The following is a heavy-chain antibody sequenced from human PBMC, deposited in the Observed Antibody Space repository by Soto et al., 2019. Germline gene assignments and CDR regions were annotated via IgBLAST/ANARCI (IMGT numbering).Heavy chain of an antibody. J-gene: IGHJ6*02. CDR1: GGSISSYY. V-gene: IGHV4-59*01. CDR3: ARDIPAIPMPGYYYYGMDV. CDR2: IYYSGST. Sequence: KASETLSLTCTVSGGSISSYYWSWIRQPPGKGLEWIGYIYYSGSTNYNPSLKSRVTISVDTSKNQFSLKLSSVTAADTAVYYCARDIPAIPMPGYYYYGMDVWGQGTTVTVSS. D-gene: IGHD2-2*01.